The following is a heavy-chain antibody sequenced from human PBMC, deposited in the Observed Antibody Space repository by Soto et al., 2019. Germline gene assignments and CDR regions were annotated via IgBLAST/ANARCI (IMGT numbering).Heavy chain of an antibody. Sequence: GGSLRLSCAASGFTFSSYGMHWVRQAPGKGLEWVAVIWYDGSNKYYADSVKGRFTISRDNSKNTLYLQMNSLRAEDTAVYYCARVPPADAFDIWGQGTMVTVSS. V-gene: IGHV3-33*01. CDR2: IWYDGSNK. CDR3: ARVPPADAFDI. J-gene: IGHJ3*02. CDR1: GFTFSSYG.